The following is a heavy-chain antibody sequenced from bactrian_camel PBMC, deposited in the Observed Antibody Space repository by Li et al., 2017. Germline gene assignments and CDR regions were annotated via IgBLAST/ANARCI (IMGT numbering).Heavy chain of an antibody. Sequence: QLVESGGGSVQAGETLRLSCTASGYTFAESDVHWYRRGPRNVCELVSKIGLDGTTYYADSVKGRFTISQDNAKNTLYLQMNNLKPEDTSVYYCTGPCAGSFECCGYWGQGTQVTVS. V-gene: IGHV3S55*01. CDR1: GYTFAESD. J-gene: IGHJ6*01. CDR2: IGLDGTT. CDR3: TGPCAGSFECCGY. D-gene: IGHD6*01.